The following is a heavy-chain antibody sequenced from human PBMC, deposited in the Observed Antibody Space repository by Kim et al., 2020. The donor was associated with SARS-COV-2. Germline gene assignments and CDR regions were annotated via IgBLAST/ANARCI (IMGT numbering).Heavy chain of an antibody. CDR3: ARGTTYCSSTSFTPGSFDY. Sequence: SETLSLTCTVSGGSVSSGSYYWSWIRQPPGKGLEWIGYIYYSGSTNYNPSLKSRVTISVDTSKNQFSLKLSSVTAADTAVYYCARGTTYCSSTSFTPGSFDYWGQGTLVTVSS. J-gene: IGHJ4*01. CDR1: GGSVSSGSYY. D-gene: IGHD2-2*01. V-gene: IGHV4-61*01. CDR2: IYYSGST.